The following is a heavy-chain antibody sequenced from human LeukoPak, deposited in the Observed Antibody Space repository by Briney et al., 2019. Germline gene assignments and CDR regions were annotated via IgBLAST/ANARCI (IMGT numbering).Heavy chain of an antibody. D-gene: IGHD3-3*01. CDR2: VIYGGTT. CDR1: GGSISSNSDY. Sequence: SETLSLTCTVSGGSISSNSDYWGWIRQPPGKGLEWIGSVIYGGTTYYNPSLKSRLTMSVDTSKNQFSLKLSSVTAADTAVYYCARDSSPSYYDFWSGYWPFDPWGQGTLVTVSS. V-gene: IGHV4-39*02. J-gene: IGHJ5*02. CDR3: ARDSSPSYYDFWSGYWPFDP.